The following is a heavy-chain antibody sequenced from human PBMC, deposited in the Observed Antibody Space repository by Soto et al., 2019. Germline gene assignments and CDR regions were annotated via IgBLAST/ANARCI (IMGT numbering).Heavy chain of an antibody. CDR3: ARRPVAYNAFDI. V-gene: IGHV4-34*01. CDR2: INHSGST. Sequence: SETLSLTCAVYGGSFSGYYWSWSRQPPGKGLEWIGEINHSGSTNYNPSLKSRVTISVDTSKNQFSLKLSSVTAADTAVYYCARRPVAYNAFDIWGHGTMVTVSS. CDR1: GGSFSGYY. D-gene: IGHD1-20*01. J-gene: IGHJ3*02.